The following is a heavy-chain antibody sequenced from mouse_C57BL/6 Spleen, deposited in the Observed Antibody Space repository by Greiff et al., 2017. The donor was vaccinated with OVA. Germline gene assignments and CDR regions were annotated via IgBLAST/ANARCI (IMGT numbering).Heavy chain of an antibody. CDR1: GYTFTSYW. Sequence: QVQLQQPGAELVRPGSSVKLSCKASGYTFTSYWMHWVKQRPIQGLEWIGNIDPSDSETHYNQKFKDKATLTVDKSSSTAYMQLSSLTSEDSAVYYCARGGGQGNFDYWGQGTTRTVSS. V-gene: IGHV1-52*01. D-gene: IGHD3-3*01. J-gene: IGHJ2*01. CDR2: IDPSDSET. CDR3: ARGGGQGNFDY.